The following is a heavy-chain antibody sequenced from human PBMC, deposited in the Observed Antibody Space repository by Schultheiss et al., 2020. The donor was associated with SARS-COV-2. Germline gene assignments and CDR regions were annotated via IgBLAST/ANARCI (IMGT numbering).Heavy chain of an antibody. CDR3: ARGGRYSTLGFDP. Sequence: GSLRLSCAASGFTFSDYYMSWIRQAPGKGLEWIGYIYYSGSTYYNPSLKSRVTISVDTSKNQFSLKLSSVTAADTAVYYCARGGRYSTLGFDPWGQGTLVTVSS. V-gene: IGHV4-34*01. CDR2: IYYSGST. D-gene: IGHD6-13*01. J-gene: IGHJ5*02. CDR1: GFTFSDYY.